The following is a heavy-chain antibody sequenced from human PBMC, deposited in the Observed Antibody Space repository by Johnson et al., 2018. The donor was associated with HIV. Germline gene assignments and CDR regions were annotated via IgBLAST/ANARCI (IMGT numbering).Heavy chain of an antibody. V-gene: IGHV3-23*01. J-gene: IGHJ3*02. Sequence: VQLLESGGGVVQPGRSLRLSCAASGFPFSSYAMTWVRQAPGKGLEWVSTIGGSGAGTFYADSVRGRFTVSRDNSKNTLYLQMNSLKAEDTAVYYCARAGARAFDIWGQGTMVTVSS. D-gene: IGHD1-26*01. CDR3: ARAGARAFDI. CDR2: IGGSGAGT. CDR1: GFPFSSYA.